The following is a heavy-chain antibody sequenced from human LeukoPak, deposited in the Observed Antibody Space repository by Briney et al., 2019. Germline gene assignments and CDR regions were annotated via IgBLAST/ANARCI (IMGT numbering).Heavy chain of an antibody. V-gene: IGHV3-11*01. CDR2: ISSSGSTI. J-gene: IGHJ6*03. CDR3: ARGAKYYYYYMDV. Sequence: GGSLRLSCAVSGFTFSDYYMSWIRQAPGKGLEWVSYISSSGSTIYYADSVKGRFTISRDNAKNSLYLQMNSLRAEDTAVYYCARGAKYYYYYMDVWGKGTTVTVSS. CDR1: GFTFSDYY.